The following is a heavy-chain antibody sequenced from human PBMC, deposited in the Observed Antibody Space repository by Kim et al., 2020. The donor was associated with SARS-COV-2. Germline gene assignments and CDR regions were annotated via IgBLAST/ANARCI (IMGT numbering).Heavy chain of an antibody. Sequence: PALKSRVTISVDTSKNQFSLKLSSVTAADTAVYYCAIAGDYYDSSGYYGYWGQGTLVTVSS. CDR3: AIAGDYYDSSGYYGY. V-gene: IGHV4-39*07. J-gene: IGHJ4*02. D-gene: IGHD3-22*01.